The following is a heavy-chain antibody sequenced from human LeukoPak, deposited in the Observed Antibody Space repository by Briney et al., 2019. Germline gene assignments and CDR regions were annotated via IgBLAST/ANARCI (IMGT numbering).Heavy chain of an antibody. D-gene: IGHD2-15*01. CDR3: ARARDCSGGSCYVLDY. Sequence: PGGSLRLSCAASGFTVSSNYMSWVRQAPGKGLEWVSVIYSGGSTYYADSVKGRFTISRDNSKNTLYLQMNSLRAEDTAVYYCARARDCSGGSCYVLDYWGQGTLVTVSS. J-gene: IGHJ4*02. CDR1: GFTVSSNY. CDR2: IYSGGST. V-gene: IGHV3-66*01.